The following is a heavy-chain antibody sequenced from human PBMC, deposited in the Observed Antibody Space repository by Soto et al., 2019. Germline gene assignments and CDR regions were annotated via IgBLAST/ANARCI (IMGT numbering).Heavy chain of an antibody. CDR2: IHHHETT. J-gene: IGHJ4*02. Sequence: QLQLHMTGSGLVRASQTLSLPCTASGASTTYGAYSWSWIWQTPGKDLEWLGYIHHHETTLYHSSIESRLALPQDRTKNQFCLHLKSMSAASRAVYFCARGGGFEPFDYWGQGILVTVSS. D-gene: IGHD3-10*01. CDR3: ARGGGFEPFDY. CDR1: GASTTYGAYS. V-gene: IGHV4-30-2*01.